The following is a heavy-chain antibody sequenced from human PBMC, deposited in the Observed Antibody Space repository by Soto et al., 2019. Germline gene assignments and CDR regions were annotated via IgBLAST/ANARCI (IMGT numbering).Heavy chain of an antibody. V-gene: IGHV5-10-1*01. D-gene: IGHD3-22*01. CDR1: GYSFTSYW. CDR2: IDPSDSYT. J-gene: IGHJ4*02. CDR3: ASTEDDSSGYSSTFDY. Sequence: GESLKISCKGSGYSFTSYWISWVRQMPGKGLEWMGRIDPSDSYTNYSPSFQGHVTISADKSISTAYLQWSSLKASDTAMYYCASTEDDSSGYSSTFDYWGQGTLVTSPQ.